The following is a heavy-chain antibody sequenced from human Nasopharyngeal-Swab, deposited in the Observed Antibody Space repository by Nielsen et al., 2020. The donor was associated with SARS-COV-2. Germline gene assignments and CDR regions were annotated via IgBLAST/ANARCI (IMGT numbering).Heavy chain of an antibody. CDR1: GFTFSSYD. J-gene: IGHJ6*02. D-gene: IGHD5-12*01. Sequence: GGSLRLSCAASGFTFSSYDMHWVRQATGKGLEWVSAIGTASDTYYPGSVKGRFTISRENAKNSLYLQMNSLRAGDTAVYYCARALAPYSGYDYDYYYGMDVWGQGTTVTVSS. CDR2: IGTASDT. V-gene: IGHV3-13*04. CDR3: ARALAPYSGYDYDYYYGMDV.